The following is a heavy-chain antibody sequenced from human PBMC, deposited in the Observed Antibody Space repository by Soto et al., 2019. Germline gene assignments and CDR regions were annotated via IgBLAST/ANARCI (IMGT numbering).Heavy chain of an antibody. CDR2: IYYSGST. Sequence: SETLSLTCTVSGGSIYSGGYYWSWIRQHPGKGLEWIGYIYYSGSTYYNPSLKSRVTISVDTSKNQFSLKLSSVTAADTAVYYCARGFGQQLPPWFDPWGQGTLVTVSS. V-gene: IGHV4-31*03. D-gene: IGHD6-13*01. CDR1: GGSIYSGGYY. CDR3: ARGFGQQLPPWFDP. J-gene: IGHJ5*02.